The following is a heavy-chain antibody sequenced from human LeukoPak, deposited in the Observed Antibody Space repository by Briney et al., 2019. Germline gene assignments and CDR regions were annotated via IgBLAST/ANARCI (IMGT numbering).Heavy chain of an antibody. CDR3: ARGYCSSTSCYSGDSGNFDY. D-gene: IGHD2-2*01. Sequence: GASVKVSCKASGGTFSSYAISWVRQAPGQGLEWMGGIIPIFGTANYAQKFQGRVTITTDESTSTAYMELSSLRSEDTAVYYCARGYCSSTSCYSGDSGNFDYWGQGTLVTVSS. CDR2: IIPIFGTA. V-gene: IGHV1-69*05. J-gene: IGHJ4*02. CDR1: GGTFSSYA.